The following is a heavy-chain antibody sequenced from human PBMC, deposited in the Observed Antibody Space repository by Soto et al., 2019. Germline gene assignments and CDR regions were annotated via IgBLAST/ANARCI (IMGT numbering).Heavy chain of an antibody. J-gene: IGHJ4*02. CDR3: AKEYDFWSGYYPYYFDY. CDR1: GFTFSSYA. V-gene: IGHV3-23*01. CDR2: ISGSGGST. Sequence: GGSLRLSCAASGFTFSSYAMSWVRQAPGKGLEWVSAISGSGGSTYYADSVKGRFTISRDNSKNTLYLQMNSLRAEDTAVYYCAKEYDFWSGYYPYYFDYWGQGTLVTSPQ. D-gene: IGHD3-3*01.